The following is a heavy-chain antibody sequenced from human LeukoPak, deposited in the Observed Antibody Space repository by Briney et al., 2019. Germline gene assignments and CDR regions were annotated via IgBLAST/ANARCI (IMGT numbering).Heavy chain of an antibody. CDR2: IYENGGTT. D-gene: IGHD2-2*02. CDR3: AKASVAIPQYCNS. CDR1: GFTFRSHA. Sequence: GGSLRLSCVGSGFTFRSHAMSWVRQAPEKGLEFVSGIYENGGTTYYADSAKGRFTISRDNSKDTLFLQLNSLTAADTAMYFCAKASVAIPQYCNSWGQGTLVTVSS. J-gene: IGHJ5*02. V-gene: IGHV3-23*01.